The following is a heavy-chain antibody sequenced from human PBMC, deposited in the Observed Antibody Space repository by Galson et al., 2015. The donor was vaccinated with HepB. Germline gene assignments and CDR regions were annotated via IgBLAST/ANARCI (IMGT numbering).Heavy chain of an antibody. Sequence: SVTVSCKASGTAFSRFSLNWVRQAPGQGLEWMGRIIPMYGMTNYARKFQGRLTITADESTNTAFIELSSLRSEDTAIYYCARDFAAGTSLGLDSWGQRTLVTVSS. D-gene: IGHD3-16*01. V-gene: IGHV1-69*13. CDR1: GTAFSRFS. CDR2: IIPMYGMT. J-gene: IGHJ5*01. CDR3: ARDFAAGTSLGLDS.